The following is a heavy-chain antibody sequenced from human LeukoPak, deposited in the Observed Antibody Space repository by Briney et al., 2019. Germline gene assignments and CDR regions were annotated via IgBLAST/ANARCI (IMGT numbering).Heavy chain of an antibody. V-gene: IGHV1-69*05. Sequence: ASVKVSCKASGGTFSGYAISWVRQAPGQGLEWMGGIIPIFGTANYAQKFQGRVTITTDESTSTAYMELSSLRSEDTAVYYCAREGTGAVAGTYYFDYWGQGTLVTVSS. D-gene: IGHD6-19*01. CDR1: GGTFSGYA. CDR3: AREGTGAVAGTYYFDY. J-gene: IGHJ4*02. CDR2: IIPIFGTA.